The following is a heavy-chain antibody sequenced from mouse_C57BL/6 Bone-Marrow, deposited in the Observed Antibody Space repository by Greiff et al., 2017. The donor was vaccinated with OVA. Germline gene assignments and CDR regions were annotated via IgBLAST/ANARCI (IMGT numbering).Heavy chain of an antibody. J-gene: IGHJ2*01. CDR1: GFTFTNYH. Sequence: EVKLVESGGGLVQPGDSLSLSCAASGFTFTNYHMSWVRQPPGKALEWLAFIRNKPNGSTTEYSASVKGRFTISRDNSQSILYLQMNALRAEDSATYYCARYKGRVAVDYFDYWGQGTALTVSS. CDR3: ARYKGRVAVDYFDY. V-gene: IGHV7-3*01. D-gene: IGHD1-1*01. CDR2: IRNKPNGSTT.